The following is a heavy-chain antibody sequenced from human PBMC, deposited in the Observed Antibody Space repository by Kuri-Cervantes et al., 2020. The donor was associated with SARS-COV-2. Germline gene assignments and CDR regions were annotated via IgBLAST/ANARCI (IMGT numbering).Heavy chain of an antibody. J-gene: IGHJ4*02. CDR2: ISYDGSNK. V-gene: IGHV3-30-3*01. CDR1: GFTFSSYA. Sequence: LSLTFAAPGFTFSSYAMHWVRQAPGKGLEWVAVISYDGSNKYYADSVKGRFTISRDNSKNTLYLQMNSLRAEDTAVYYCAKDQHGIVVVVAAIDYWGQGALVTVSS. CDR3: AKDQHGIVVVVAAIDY. D-gene: IGHD2-15*01.